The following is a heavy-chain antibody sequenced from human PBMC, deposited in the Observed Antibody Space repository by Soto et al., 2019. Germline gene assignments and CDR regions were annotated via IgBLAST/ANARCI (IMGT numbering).Heavy chain of an antibody. D-gene: IGHD2-21*01. CDR3: ARDAYGGNPGTF. V-gene: IGHV1-2*02. Sequence: ASVKVSCKASRYTFTDYFIHWVRQAPGQGLEWMGWINPNGGGTNYAPNFQGRVTLTRDTSISTAYMELNKLRPDDTAVYYCARDAYGGNPGTFWGQGTLGTVSS. CDR1: RYTFTDYF. J-gene: IGHJ4*02. CDR2: INPNGGGT.